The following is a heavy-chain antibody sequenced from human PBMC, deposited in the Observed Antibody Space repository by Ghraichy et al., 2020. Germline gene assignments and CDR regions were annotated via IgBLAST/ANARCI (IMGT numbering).Heavy chain of an antibody. CDR2: IFYSGSGIT. Sequence: SETLSLTCNVSGGSIRSDYWSWIRQSPGKGLEWIGYIFYSGSGITNYNPSPKSRVTVSMDTSKNRVSLMLTSVTTADTALYYCARSKYTDGWFYFDHWGRGTLVTVSS. CDR1: GGSIRSDY. D-gene: IGHD6-19*01. J-gene: IGHJ4*02. V-gene: IGHV4-59*01. CDR3: ARSKYTDGWFYFDH.